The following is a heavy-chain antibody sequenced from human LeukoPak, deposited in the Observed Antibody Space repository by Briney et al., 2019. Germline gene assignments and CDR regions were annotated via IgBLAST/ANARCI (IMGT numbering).Heavy chain of an antibody. V-gene: IGHV4-61*02. CDR3: ARESWIELSGYNWLDP. Sequence: SETLSLTCTVSGGSISSGDYYWSWIRQPAGKGLEWIGRIHTSGSNNYNPSLKSRVTMTVDTSKNQFSLRLRSVTAADTAVYYCARESWIELSGYNWLDPWGQGTLVAVSS. J-gene: IGHJ5*02. CDR1: GGSISSGDYY. D-gene: IGHD5-18*01. CDR2: IHTSGSN.